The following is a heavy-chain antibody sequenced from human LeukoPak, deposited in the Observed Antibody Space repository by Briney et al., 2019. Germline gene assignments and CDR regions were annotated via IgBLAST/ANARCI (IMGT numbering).Heavy chain of an antibody. D-gene: IGHD1-26*01. Sequence: GRSLRLSCAASGFTFSSYAMHWVRQALGKGLKWVAVISYDGSNKYYADSVKGRFTISSDNSKNTLYLQMNSLRAEDTAVYYCAKSRNTGGRYYYFDYWGQGTLVTVSS. J-gene: IGHJ4*02. CDR2: ISYDGSNK. V-gene: IGHV3-30-3*02. CDR1: GFTFSSYA. CDR3: AKSRNTGGRYYYFDY.